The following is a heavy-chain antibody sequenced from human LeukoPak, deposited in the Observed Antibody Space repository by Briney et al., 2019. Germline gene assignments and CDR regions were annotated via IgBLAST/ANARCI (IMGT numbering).Heavy chain of an antibody. D-gene: IGHD4/OR15-4a*01. J-gene: IGHJ4*02. CDR3: VRDRVDYGDHVFDY. V-gene: IGHV3-74*01. Sequence: PGGSLRLSCAASGFTFSSYWMHWVRQAPGKGLVWVSRINSDGIITTYADSVKGRFTIYRDNAKNTLYLQMNSLRAEDTAVYYCVRDRVDYGDHVFDYWGQGTLVTVSS. CDR1: GFTFSSYW. CDR2: INSDGIIT.